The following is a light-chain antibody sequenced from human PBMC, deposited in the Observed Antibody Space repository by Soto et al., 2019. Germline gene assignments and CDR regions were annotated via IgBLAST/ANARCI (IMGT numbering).Light chain of an antibody. V-gene: IGKV1-39*01. J-gene: IGKJ4*01. CDR3: QQSYSTPLT. CDR2: DAS. Sequence: DIQMTQSPSSLSASVGDRVTITCLASQSISSYLNWYQQKPGKAPKLLIYDASSLQSGVPSRFSGSGSGTDFTLTISSLQPEDFATYYCQQSYSTPLTFGGGTKVDIK. CDR1: QSISSY.